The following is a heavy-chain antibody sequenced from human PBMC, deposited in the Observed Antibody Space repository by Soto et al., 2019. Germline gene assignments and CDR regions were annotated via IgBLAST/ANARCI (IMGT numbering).Heavy chain of an antibody. V-gene: IGHV3-9*01. CDR1: GFTFDDYA. Sequence: LRLSCAASGFTFDDYAMHWVRQAPGKGLEWVSYISWNSGSIDYADSVKGRFTVSRDNARNSLYLQMNSLRAEDTAVYYCARDLSWGSNWYYYMDVWGKGTTVTVSS. CDR2: ISWNSGSI. J-gene: IGHJ6*03. CDR3: ARDLSWGSNWYYYMDV. D-gene: IGHD7-27*01.